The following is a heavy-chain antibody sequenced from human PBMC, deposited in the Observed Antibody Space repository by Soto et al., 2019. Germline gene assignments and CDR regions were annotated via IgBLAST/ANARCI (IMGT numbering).Heavy chain of an antibody. V-gene: IGHV3-21*01. CDR1: GFTFSSYS. D-gene: IGHD2-15*01. Sequence: PGGSLRLSCAASGFTFSSYSMNWVRQAPGKGLEWVSSISSSSSYIYYADSVKGRFTISRDNAKNSLYLQMNSLRAEDTAVYYCARDGIVVVANEREAFDIWGQGTMVTVSS. CDR2: ISSSSSYI. CDR3: ARDGIVVVANEREAFDI. J-gene: IGHJ3*02.